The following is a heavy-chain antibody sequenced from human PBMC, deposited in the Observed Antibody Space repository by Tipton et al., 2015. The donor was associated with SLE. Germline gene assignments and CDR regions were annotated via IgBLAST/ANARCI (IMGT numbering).Heavy chain of an antibody. V-gene: IGHV3-20*04. CDR1: GFTFTSFA. D-gene: IGHD6-19*01. CDR3: ARDPGSGWYSLDY. CDR2: INWNGGTA. J-gene: IGHJ4*02. Sequence: SLRLSCAASGFTFTSFAMNWVRQAPGKGLEWVCGINWNGGTAGYVGSVRGRFTISRDNANSVYLQMNSLRVEDTAVYYCARDPGSGWYSLDYWGQGTLVTVSS.